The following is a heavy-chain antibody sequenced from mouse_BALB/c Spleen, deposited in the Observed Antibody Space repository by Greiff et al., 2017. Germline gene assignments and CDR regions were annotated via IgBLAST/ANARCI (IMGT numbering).Heavy chain of an antibody. CDR3: ARDEMFRYDGAMDY. V-gene: IGHV5-4*02. CDR2: ISDGGSYT. D-gene: IGHD2-14*01. Sequence: DVHLVESGGGLVKPGGSLKLSCAASGFTFSDYYMYWVRQTPEKRLEWVATISDGGSYTYYPDSVKGRFTISRDNAKNNLYLQMSSLKSEDTAMYYCARDEMFRYDGAMDYWGQGTSVTVSS. CDR1: GFTFSDYY. J-gene: IGHJ4*01.